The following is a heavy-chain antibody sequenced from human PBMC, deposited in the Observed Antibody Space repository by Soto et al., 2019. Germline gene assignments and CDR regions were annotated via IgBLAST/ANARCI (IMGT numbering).Heavy chain of an antibody. J-gene: IGHJ3*02. D-gene: IGHD3-22*01. Sequence: KPSETLSLTCAVYGGSFSGYCWSWIRQPPGKGLEWIGEITHSGSTSYNPSLKSRVTISVDTSKNQFSMKLSSVTAADTAVYYCALIVVTLAFDIWGQGTMLTV. CDR1: GGSFSGYC. V-gene: IGHV4-34*01. CDR2: ITHSGST. CDR3: ALIVVTLAFDI.